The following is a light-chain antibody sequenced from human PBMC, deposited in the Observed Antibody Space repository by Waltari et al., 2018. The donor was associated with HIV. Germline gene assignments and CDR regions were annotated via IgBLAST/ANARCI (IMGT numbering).Light chain of an antibody. CDR2: EVN. CDR3: NSYAGSNNWV. CDR1: SSDVGGSKY. V-gene: IGLV2-8*01. Sequence: QSALTQPPSASGSPGQSVTISCTGTSSDVGGSKYVSWYQQHPGKAPKLMIYEVNTRPSGVPDRFSGSKSANTASLPVSGLQADDEADYYCNSYAGSNNWVFGGGTKLTVL. J-gene: IGLJ3*02.